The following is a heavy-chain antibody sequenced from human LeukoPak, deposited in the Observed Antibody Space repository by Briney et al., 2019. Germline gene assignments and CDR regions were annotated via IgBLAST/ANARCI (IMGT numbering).Heavy chain of an antibody. D-gene: IGHD6-19*01. V-gene: IGHV3-74*01. Sequence: GGSLRLSCAASGFTFSSYWVHWVRQAPGEGLVWVSRINSDGSSTSYADSVKGRFTISRDNAKNTLYLQMNSLRAEDTAVYYCARKVTKEWLDVFDAFDIWGQGTMVTVSS. CDR2: INSDGSST. J-gene: IGHJ3*02. CDR1: GFTFSSYW. CDR3: ARKVTKEWLDVFDAFDI.